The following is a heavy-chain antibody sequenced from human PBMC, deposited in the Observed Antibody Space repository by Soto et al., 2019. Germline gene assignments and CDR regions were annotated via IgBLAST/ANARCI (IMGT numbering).Heavy chain of an antibody. D-gene: IGHD1-1*01. CDR3: CRVFAGNWNDDPSGGAFDI. V-gene: IGHV1-69*13. Sequence: SVKVFCQASGGTFSKYCISWVRPAPGLGPKWMGGIIPIFGTANYAQKFQGRVTITADESTSTAYMELSSLRSEDTAVYYCCRVFAGNWNDDPSGGAFDIWGQGTKVTVSS. J-gene: IGHJ3*02. CDR1: GGTFSKYC. CDR2: IIPIFGTA.